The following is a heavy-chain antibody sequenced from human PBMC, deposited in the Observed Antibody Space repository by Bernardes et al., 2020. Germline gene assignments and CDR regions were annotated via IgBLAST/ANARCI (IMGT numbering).Heavy chain of an antibody. CDR2: ISTSSSYI. CDR3: VRSRDGCNLGPY. D-gene: IGHD6-19*01. CDR1: GFTFSSYS. V-gene: IGHV3-21*01. Sequence: GGSLRLSCAASGFTFSSYSMNWVRQAPGKGLEWVSLISTSSSYIYNADSVEGRFTISRDNAKNSLYLQMDSLRVEDTAVYYCVRSRDGCNLGPYWGQGTLVTVSS. J-gene: IGHJ4*02.